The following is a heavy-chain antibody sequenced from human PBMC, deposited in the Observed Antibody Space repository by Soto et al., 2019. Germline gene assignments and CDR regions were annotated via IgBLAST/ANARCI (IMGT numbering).Heavy chain of an antibody. Sequence: QVQLVQSGAEVKKPGASVKVSCKASGYTFTGYYMHWVRQAPGQGLEWMGWINPNSGGTNYAQKLQGRVTMTRDTSISTAYMELSRLRSDDTAVYYCARDCIAAACNWFDPWGQGTLVTVSS. CDR2: INPNSGGT. J-gene: IGHJ5*02. D-gene: IGHD6-13*01. CDR3: ARDCIAAACNWFDP. CDR1: GYTFTGYY. V-gene: IGHV1-2*02.